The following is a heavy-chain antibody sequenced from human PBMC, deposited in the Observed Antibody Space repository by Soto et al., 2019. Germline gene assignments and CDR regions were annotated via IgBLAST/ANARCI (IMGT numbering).Heavy chain of an antibody. CDR1: AGSIRSDDYY. V-gene: IGHV4-30-4*01. CDR2: IYYSGST. Sequence: QVQLQESGPGLVKPSQTLSLTCSVSAGSIRSDDYYWSWIRKPPGKGLEWIGYIYYSGSTCYNPSLKSRVTISAATSNIHLSLERSPVTPADRAVHYCARERPGGATLAPWGQATLVTFSS. D-gene: IGHD3-10*01. J-gene: IGHJ5*02. CDR3: ARERPGGATLAP.